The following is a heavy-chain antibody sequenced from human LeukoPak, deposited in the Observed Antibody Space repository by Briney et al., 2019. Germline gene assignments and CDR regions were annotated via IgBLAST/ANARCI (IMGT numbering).Heavy chain of an antibody. CDR1: GGTFSNHA. CDR3: ASSTIIIAMPGYFDS. J-gene: IGHJ4*02. D-gene: IGHD2-2*01. V-gene: IGHV1-69*13. CDR2: IIPVFETL. Sequence: SVKVSCKSSGGTFSNHAMSWVRQAPGQGLEWLGGIIPVFETLNYAQQFQGRVTITADESTTTLYMELSSLTSEDTAIYYCASSTIIIAMPGYFDSWGQGTLVTVSS.